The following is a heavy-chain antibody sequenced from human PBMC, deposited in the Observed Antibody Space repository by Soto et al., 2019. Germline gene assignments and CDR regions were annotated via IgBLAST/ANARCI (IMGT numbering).Heavy chain of an antibody. CDR1: GYSFNSYG. Sequence: ASVKVSFKASGYSFNSYGVSWVRQAPEQGLEWMGCIRAYNGNTNYAQKLQGRVTLTTDTYTSTAYMELRSLASDDTALYYCARDFGNDLSAPGAVFDYWGQGTLVTVSS. CDR2: IRAYNGNT. CDR3: ARDFGNDLSAPGAVFDY. D-gene: IGHD3-16*01. V-gene: IGHV1-18*01. J-gene: IGHJ4*02.